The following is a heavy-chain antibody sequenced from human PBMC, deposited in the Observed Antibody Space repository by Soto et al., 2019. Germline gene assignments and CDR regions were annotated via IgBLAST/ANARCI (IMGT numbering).Heavy chain of an antibody. V-gene: IGHV3-21*06. CDR3: ARESEDLTSNFDY. CDR2: ISSTTNYI. Sequence: EVQLVESGGGLVKPGGSLRLSCAPSGFTFTRFSMNWVRQAPGKGLEWVSSISSTTNYIYYGDSMKGRFTISRDNAKNSLYLEMNSLRAEDTAVYYCARESEDLTSNFDYWGQGPLVTVSS. CDR1: GFTFTRFS. J-gene: IGHJ4*02.